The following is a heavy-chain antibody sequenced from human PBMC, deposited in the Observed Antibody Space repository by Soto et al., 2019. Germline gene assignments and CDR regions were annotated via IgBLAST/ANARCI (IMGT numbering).Heavy chain of an antibody. CDR3: ASFLYGDYFDY. CDR1: GGSISSYY. V-gene: IGHV4-59*08. J-gene: IGHJ4*02. D-gene: IGHD4-17*01. CDR2: IYYSGST. Sequence: SETLSLTCTVSGGSISSYYWSWIRQPPGKGLEWIGYIYYSGSTNYNPSLKSRVTISVDTSKNQFSLKLSSVTAADTAVYYCASFLYGDYFDYSAQGTLVTGSS.